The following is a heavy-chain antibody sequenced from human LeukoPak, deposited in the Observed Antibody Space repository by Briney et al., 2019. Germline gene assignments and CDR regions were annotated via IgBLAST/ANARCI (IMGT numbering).Heavy chain of an antibody. CDR1: GFTFSSYG. CDR2: ISSGNSYI. CDR3: AVAVTAGDGFDI. Sequence: GGSLRLSCAASGFTFSSYGMHWVRQAPGKGLEWVSSISSGNSYIYYTDSVRGRFTISRDNAKNSLYLQMSSLRAEDTAVYYCAVAVTAGDGFDIWGQGTMVTVSS. D-gene: IGHD6-19*01. V-gene: IGHV3-21*01. J-gene: IGHJ3*02.